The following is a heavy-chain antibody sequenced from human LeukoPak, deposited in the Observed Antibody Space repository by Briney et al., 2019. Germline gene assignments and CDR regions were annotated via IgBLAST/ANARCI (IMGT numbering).Heavy chain of an antibody. CDR1: SASITSSPYF. V-gene: IGHV4-39*01. Sequence: PSETLPLTCTVSSASITSSPYFWGWIRQSPGKGLEWIGSISYSGTTYYNPSLKSRVTISVDTSKNQFSLKLSSVTAADTAVYYCARHRETVTFDYWGQGTLVTVSS. J-gene: IGHJ4*02. D-gene: IGHD4-17*01. CDR2: ISYSGTT. CDR3: ARHRETVTFDY.